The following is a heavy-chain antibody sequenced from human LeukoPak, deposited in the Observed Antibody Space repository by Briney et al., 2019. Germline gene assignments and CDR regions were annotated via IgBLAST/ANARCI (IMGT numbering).Heavy chain of an antibody. CDR1: GFDFSDYS. V-gene: IGHV3-48*04. CDR2: ITGRSGSV. CDR3: ARYGFVVGPTDMDPYCYYYMDV. J-gene: IGHJ6*03. D-gene: IGHD2-2*01. Sequence: SGGSLRLSCVGSGFDFSDYSLNWVRQAPGKGLEWISYITGRSGSVYYADSVKGRFTISRDNDKNSLYLHMNSLRAEDTAVYYCARYGFVVGPTDMDPYCYYYMDVWGKGTSVTVSS.